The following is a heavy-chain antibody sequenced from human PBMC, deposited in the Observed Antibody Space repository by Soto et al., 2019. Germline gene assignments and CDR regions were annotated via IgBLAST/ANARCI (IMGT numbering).Heavy chain of an antibody. D-gene: IGHD3-16*01. Sequence: PXGSLRLSCSASGFTLSSYGMHWVRQAPGRGLEWVAFIWHDGGDKFYAESVKGRFTISRDNSKNTLYLQMTSLSAEDTAMYYCARDGDVNTGFGKDYWGQGNLVTVSS. CDR1: GFTLSSYG. CDR2: IWHDGGDK. CDR3: ARDGDVNTGFGKDY. J-gene: IGHJ4*02. V-gene: IGHV3-33*01.